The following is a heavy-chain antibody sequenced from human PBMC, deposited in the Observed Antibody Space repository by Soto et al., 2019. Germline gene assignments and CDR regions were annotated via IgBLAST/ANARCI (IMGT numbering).Heavy chain of an antibody. J-gene: IGHJ4*02. V-gene: IGHV4-4*07. CDR1: GGSISSYY. Sequence: SETLSLTCTVSGGSISSYYWSWIRQPAGKGLEWIGRIYTSGSTNYNPSLKSRVTMTTDTSTSTAYMELRSLRSDDTAVYYCARAGSSYGYSYYFDYWGQGTLVTVSS. CDR2: IYTSGST. CDR3: ARAGSSYGYSYYFDY. D-gene: IGHD5-18*01.